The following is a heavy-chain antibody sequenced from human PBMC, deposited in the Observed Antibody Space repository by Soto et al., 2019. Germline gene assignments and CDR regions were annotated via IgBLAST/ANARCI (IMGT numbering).Heavy chain of an antibody. CDR1: GFTFSSYE. J-gene: IGHJ6*02. D-gene: IGHD3-9*01. Sequence: GGSLRLSCAASGFTFSSYEMNWVRQAPGKXLEWVSYISSSGSTIYYADSVKGRFTISRDNAKNSLYLQMNSLRAEDTAVYYCARVIPTIYASYYYYGMDVWGQGTTVTVSS. CDR2: ISSSGSTI. V-gene: IGHV3-48*03. CDR3: ARVIPTIYASYYYYGMDV.